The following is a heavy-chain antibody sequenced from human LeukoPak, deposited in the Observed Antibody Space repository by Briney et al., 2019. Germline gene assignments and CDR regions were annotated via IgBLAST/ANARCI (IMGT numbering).Heavy chain of an antibody. Sequence: GGSLRLSCAASKFTFSDYYMTWVRQAPGKGPEWVAYMNQFGTEIKYLDSVKGRFTIFRDNAKNSLYLWMTSLTADGTAVYYCARGTYYYEFWGQGTLVIVSS. J-gene: IGHJ4*02. V-gene: IGHV3-7*04. D-gene: IGHD3/OR15-3a*01. CDR1: KFTFSDYY. CDR2: MNQFGTEI. CDR3: ARGTYYYEF.